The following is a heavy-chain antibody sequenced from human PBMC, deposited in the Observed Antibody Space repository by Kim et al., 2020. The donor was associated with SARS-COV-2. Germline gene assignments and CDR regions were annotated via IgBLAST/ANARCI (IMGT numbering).Heavy chain of an antibody. J-gene: IGHJ3*01. D-gene: IGHD3-16*01. Sequence: GGSLRLSCATSGFTFNAYDMNWVRRAPGKGLEWLSFITKNSATIYYADPVKGRFTVSRDNAKNSLYLQMNSLRDEDTALYYCVRDRWGGAFDFWGQGTMVTVSS. CDR2: ITKNSATI. CDR1: GFTFNAYD. V-gene: IGHV3-48*02. CDR3: VRDRWGGAFDF.